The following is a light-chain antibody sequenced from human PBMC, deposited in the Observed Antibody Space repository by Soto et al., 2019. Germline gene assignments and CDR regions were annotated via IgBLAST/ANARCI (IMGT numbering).Light chain of an antibody. CDR1: QDISNY. V-gene: IGKV1-33*01. Sequence: DVQVTQSPSSLSASVGDRVTITCQASQDISNYLNWYQQKVGKAPKLLIYDASNLETGVPSRFGGSGSGTDFTFTITSLQPEDTATYYCQERSGWPRGTFGGGTKVEIK. CDR3: QERSGWPRGT. CDR2: DAS. J-gene: IGKJ4*01.